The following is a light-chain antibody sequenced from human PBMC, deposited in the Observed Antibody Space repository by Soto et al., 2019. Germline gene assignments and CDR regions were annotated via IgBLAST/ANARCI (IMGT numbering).Light chain of an antibody. CDR3: QQADSFPFT. J-gene: IGKJ3*01. CDR1: QDIGTC. Sequence: DIQLTQSPSSVSASVGDRVTITCRASQDIGTCVAWYQQKPGKTPKLLIYVATNLQSGVPSRFSGAGSGTDFNLTITSLEPEDFETYHCQQADSFPFTFGPGTKVDFK. V-gene: IGKV1-12*01. CDR2: VAT.